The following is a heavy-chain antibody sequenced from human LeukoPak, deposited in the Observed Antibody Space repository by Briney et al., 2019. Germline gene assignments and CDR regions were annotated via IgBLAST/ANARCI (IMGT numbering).Heavy chain of an antibody. CDR3: AKGATGVAGTGYYFDY. V-gene: IGHV3-23*01. J-gene: IGHJ4*02. D-gene: IGHD6-19*01. CDR2: ISGSGGST. Sequence: GGSLRLSCAASGFTFSSYAMSWVRQAPGKGLEWVSAISGSGGSTYYADSVKGRFTISRDNPKNTLYLQMSSLRAEDTAVYYCAKGATGVAGTGYYFDYWGQGTLVTVSS. CDR1: GFTFSSYA.